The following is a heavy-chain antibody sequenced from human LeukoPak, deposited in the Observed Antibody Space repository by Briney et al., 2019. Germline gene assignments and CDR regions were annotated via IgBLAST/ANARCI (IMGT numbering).Heavy chain of an antibody. D-gene: IGHD3-3*01. CDR3: ARAGDNFWSGYYLDY. CDR1: GGSISSSNW. CDR2: IYHSGST. Sequence: SETLSLTCAVSGGSISSSNWWSWVRQPPGKGLEWIGEIYHSGSTNYNPSLKSRVTISVDKSKNQFSLKLSSVTAADTAVYYCARAGDNFWSGYYLDYWGQGTLVTVSS. J-gene: IGHJ4*02. V-gene: IGHV4-4*02.